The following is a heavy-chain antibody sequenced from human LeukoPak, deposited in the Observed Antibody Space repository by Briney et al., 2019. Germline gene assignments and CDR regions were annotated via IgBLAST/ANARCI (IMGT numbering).Heavy chain of an antibody. J-gene: IGHJ4*02. CDR3: ARVQYCSGGSCHHLRLFDQ. CDR1: GDTINSGENY. V-gene: IGHV4-30-4*08. D-gene: IGHD2-15*01. Sequence: SETLSLTCTVSGDTINSGENYWSWIRQPPGKGLEWIGHIYHSGTTYYNPSVKSRMTISVDTSKNQFSLNLRSVTAVDTAVYYCARVQYCSGGSCHHLRLFDQWGQGTLVTVSS. CDR2: IYHSGTT.